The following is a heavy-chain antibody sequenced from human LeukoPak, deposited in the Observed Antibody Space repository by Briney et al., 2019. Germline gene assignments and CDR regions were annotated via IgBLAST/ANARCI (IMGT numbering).Heavy chain of an antibody. D-gene: IGHD6-6*01. CDR1: GGSISSSPYN. CDR3: ARVHPSSSGFDY. CDR2: LSFNGNT. J-gene: IGHJ4*02. V-gene: IGHV4-39*01. Sequence: SETLSLTCTVSGGSISSSPYNWGWIRQSPGKGLDWIGTLSFNGNTYYNPSFQSRVTISVDTSKNQFSLKVASVTAADTAVYYCARVHPSSSGFDYWGQGTLVTVSS.